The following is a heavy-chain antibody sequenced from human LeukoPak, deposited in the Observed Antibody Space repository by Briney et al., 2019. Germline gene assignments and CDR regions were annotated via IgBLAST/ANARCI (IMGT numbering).Heavy chain of an antibody. D-gene: IGHD3-16*01. CDR2: ISGSGDIT. CDR3: ARGGKTYYFDY. V-gene: IGHV3-23*01. J-gene: IGHJ4*02. Sequence: PGGSLRLSCAASGFTFSSFAMSWIRQAPGKGLEWVSTISGSGDITHYADSVKGRFTISRDNSKNTLYVQMNSLRADDTAVYYCARGGKTYYFDYWGQGTLSPSPQ. CDR1: GFTFSSFA.